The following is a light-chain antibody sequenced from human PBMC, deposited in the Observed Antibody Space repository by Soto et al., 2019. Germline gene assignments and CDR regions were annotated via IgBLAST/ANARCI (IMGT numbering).Light chain of an antibody. CDR3: HQYNEWPRT. V-gene: IGKV3-15*01. Sequence: EIVMTQSPATLSLSPGERATLSCRASQSVSSSFAWYQQRPGQAPRLLIYGASTRATGVPATFSGSGSGTDFTLTISSLQSEDVARYYWHQYNEWPRTFGQGTKVEIE. CDR2: GAS. CDR1: QSVSSS. J-gene: IGKJ1*01.